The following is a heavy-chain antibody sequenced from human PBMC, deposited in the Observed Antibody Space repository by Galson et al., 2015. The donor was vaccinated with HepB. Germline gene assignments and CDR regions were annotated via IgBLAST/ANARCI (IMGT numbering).Heavy chain of an antibody. J-gene: IGHJ4*02. CDR1: GFTFNSYG. D-gene: IGHD6-19*01. V-gene: IGHV3-30*18. CDR3: AKKRGSAWGRFDY. CDR2: ISYDGVNT. Sequence: SLRLSCAASGFTFNSYGMNWVRQAPGKGLEWVAAISYDGVNTYYADSVKGRFIISRDNSKSTLYLQMNNLRPEDTGVYYCAKKRGSAWGRFDYWGQGTLVTVSS.